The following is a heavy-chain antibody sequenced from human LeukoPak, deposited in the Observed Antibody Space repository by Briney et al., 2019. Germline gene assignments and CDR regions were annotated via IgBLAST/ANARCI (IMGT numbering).Heavy chain of an antibody. Sequence: PGGSLRLSCAASGFTFSSYSMNWVRQAPGKGLEWVSSISSSSSYIYYADSVKGRFTISRGNAKNSLYLQMNSLRAEDTAVYYCARVYGGNRGYFDYWGQGTLVTVSS. CDR3: ARVYGGNRGYFDY. CDR1: GFTFSSYS. J-gene: IGHJ4*02. V-gene: IGHV3-21*01. CDR2: ISSSSSYI. D-gene: IGHD4-23*01.